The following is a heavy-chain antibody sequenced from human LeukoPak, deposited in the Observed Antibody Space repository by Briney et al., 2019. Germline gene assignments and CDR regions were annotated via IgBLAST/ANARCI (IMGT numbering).Heavy chain of an antibody. CDR3: ARGIWFGEGYYFYTDV. CDR1: DVSISSSY. D-gene: IGHD3-10*01. J-gene: IGHJ6*03. Sequence: KPSETLSLTCSVSDVSISSSYWSWIRQPPGKGLEWIGYIYYSGSTHYNPSLKSRLTISVDKAKNQFSLKVSSVTAADTAVYYCARGIWFGEGYYFYTDVWGKGTTVTVSS. V-gene: IGHV4-59*01. CDR2: IYYSGST.